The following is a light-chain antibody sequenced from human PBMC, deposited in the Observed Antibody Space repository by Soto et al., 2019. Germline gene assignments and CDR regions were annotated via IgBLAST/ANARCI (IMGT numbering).Light chain of an antibody. Sequence: EIMMTQSPATLSVSPGERATLSCRASQSVRSSLAWYQQKPGQPPRLLIYGASTRATGIPARFSGSGSGTEFPLTISSLLSEDFATYYCQQYNNWPLTFGGGTKVEIK. CDR1: QSVRSS. V-gene: IGKV3-15*01. J-gene: IGKJ4*01. CDR3: QQYNNWPLT. CDR2: GAS.